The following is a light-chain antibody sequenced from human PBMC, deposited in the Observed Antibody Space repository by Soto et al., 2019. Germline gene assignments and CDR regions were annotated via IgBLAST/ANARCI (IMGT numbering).Light chain of an antibody. Sequence: TQAGCVGGARGQWRTMSCTGTRSDVGGYNYVSWYQQHPGKAPKLMIYDVSNRPSGVSNRFSGSKSGNTASLTISGLQAEDEADYYCRSYTSSSTLDVVLGGGTKVTVL. CDR2: DVS. J-gene: IGLJ2*01. CDR1: RSDVGGYNY. CDR3: RSYTSSSTLDVV. V-gene: IGLV2-14*01.